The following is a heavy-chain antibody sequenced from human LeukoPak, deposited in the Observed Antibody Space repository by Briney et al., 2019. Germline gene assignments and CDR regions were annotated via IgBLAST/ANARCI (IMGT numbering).Heavy chain of an antibody. CDR2: ISGSGGST. D-gene: IGHD2-2*01. CDR3: AKVKDCSSTSCYFNWFDP. Sequence: GGSLRLSCAASGFTFSSYAMSWVRQAPGKGLEWVSAISGSGGSTYYADSVKGRFTISRDNSKNTLYLQMNSLRAEDTAVYYCAKVKDCSSTSCYFNWFDPWGQGTLVTVSS. V-gene: IGHV3-23*01. J-gene: IGHJ5*02. CDR1: GFTFSSYA.